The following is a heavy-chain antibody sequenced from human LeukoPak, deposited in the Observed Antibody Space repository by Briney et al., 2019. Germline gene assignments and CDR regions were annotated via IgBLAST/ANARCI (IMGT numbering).Heavy chain of an antibody. Sequence: GGSLRLSCAASGFTFSSYSMHWVRQAPGKGPESVSAISSDGSRTYYANSVKGRFTISRDNSKNTLYLQMGSLRPEDMAVYYCAREGQGDYEYWGQGTLVTVSS. CDR1: GFTFSSYS. CDR2: ISSDGSRT. CDR3: AREGQGDYEY. V-gene: IGHV3-64*01. D-gene: IGHD3-16*01. J-gene: IGHJ4*02.